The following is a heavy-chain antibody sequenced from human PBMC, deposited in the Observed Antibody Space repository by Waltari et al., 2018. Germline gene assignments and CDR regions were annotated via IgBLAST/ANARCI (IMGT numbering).Heavy chain of an antibody. D-gene: IGHD6-13*01. CDR3: ARDWVAAAGTFDY. CDR2: IYYSGST. J-gene: IGHJ4*02. CDR1: GRSISRSSYY. Sequence: QLQLQESGPGLVKPSETLSLTCPVSGRSISRSSYYWGWIRQPPGKGLELIGSIYYSGSTYYNPSLKSRVTISVDTSKNQFSLKLSSVTAADTAVYYCARDWVAAAGTFDYWGQGTLVTVSS. V-gene: IGHV4-39*07.